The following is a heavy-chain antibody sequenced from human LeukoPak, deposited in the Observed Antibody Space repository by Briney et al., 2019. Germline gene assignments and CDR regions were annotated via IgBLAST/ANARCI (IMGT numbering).Heavy chain of an antibody. D-gene: IGHD3-3*01. CDR1: GFTFSSYA. V-gene: IGHV3-30-3*01. Sequence: GRSLRLSCAASGFTFSSYAMHWVRQAPGKGLEWVAVISYDGSNKYYADSVKGRFTISRDNSKNTLYLQMNSLRAEDTAVYYCAKAPYDFWSGYRKLYFDYWGQGTLVTVSS. CDR2: ISYDGSNK. J-gene: IGHJ4*02. CDR3: AKAPYDFWSGYRKLYFDY.